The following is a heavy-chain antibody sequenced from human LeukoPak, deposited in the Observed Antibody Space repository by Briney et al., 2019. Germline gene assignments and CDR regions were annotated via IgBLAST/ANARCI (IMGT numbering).Heavy chain of an antibody. CDR1: GFTFSSYE. Sequence: GGSLRLSCAASGFTFSSYEMNWVRQAPGKGLEWVSYISSSSSTIYYADSVKGRFTISRDNAKNSLYLQMNSLRAEDTAVYYCARVGGSYTYYYMDVWGKGTTVTVSS. J-gene: IGHJ6*03. D-gene: IGHD1-26*01. CDR3: ARVGGSYTYYYMDV. CDR2: ISSSSSTI. V-gene: IGHV3-48*01.